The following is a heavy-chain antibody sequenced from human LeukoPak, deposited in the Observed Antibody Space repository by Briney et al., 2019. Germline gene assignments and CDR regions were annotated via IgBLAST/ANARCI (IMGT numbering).Heavy chain of an antibody. Sequence: PGGSLRLSCAASGFTFSSYGMHWVRQAPGKGLEWVAFIRYDRSNKYYADSVKGRFTISRDNSKNTLYLQMNSLRAEDTAVYHCASQYCGGDCYFDYWGQGTLVTVSS. CDR3: ASQYCGGDCYFDY. CDR1: GFTFSSYG. V-gene: IGHV3-30*02. D-gene: IGHD2-21*02. CDR2: IRYDRSNK. J-gene: IGHJ4*02.